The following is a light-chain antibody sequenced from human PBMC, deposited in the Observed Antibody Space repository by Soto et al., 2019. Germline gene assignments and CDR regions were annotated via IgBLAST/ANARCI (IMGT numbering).Light chain of an antibody. V-gene: IGKV1-39*01. CDR1: QNIRNY. Sequence: DIQMTHSPSSLSASVGDRVTITCRASQNIRNYLNWYQQTPGTAPKLLIYAAYNLQSGVPSRFSGSGSGADFTLTISSLQPEDSATYYCQQSSSTPYSFGQGTKLQIK. CDR3: QQSSSTPYS. J-gene: IGKJ2*03. CDR2: AAY.